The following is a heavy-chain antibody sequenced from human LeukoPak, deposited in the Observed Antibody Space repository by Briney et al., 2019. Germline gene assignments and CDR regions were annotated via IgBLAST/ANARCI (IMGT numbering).Heavy chain of an antibody. CDR1: GFTFSGYA. CDR3: ARDRDYYDR. Sequence: PGGSLRLSCAASGFTFSGYAMSWVRQAPGKGLEWVSAISGSGGSTYYADSVKGRFTISRDNAKNSLYLQMNSLRAEDMAVYYCARDRDYYDRWGQGTLVTVSS. V-gene: IGHV3-23*01. J-gene: IGHJ4*02. CDR2: ISGSGGST. D-gene: IGHD3-22*01.